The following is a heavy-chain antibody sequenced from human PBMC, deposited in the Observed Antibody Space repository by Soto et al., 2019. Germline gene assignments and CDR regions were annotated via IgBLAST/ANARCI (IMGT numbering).Heavy chain of an antibody. CDR3: STLSRGFCTKSTGQHYLGMDV. Sequence: GESLKISCQASGHTFSAFWITWVRQMPVKGLEWTATIDPRDSYSNYSLSFQGHVTISADKSIGSAYLHWSTLEASDTAIYYCSTLSRGFCTKSTGQHYLGMDVWGQGTTVTICS. D-gene: IGHD2-2*01. J-gene: IGHJ6*02. CDR1: GHTFSAFW. CDR2: IDPRDSYS. V-gene: IGHV5-10-1*01.